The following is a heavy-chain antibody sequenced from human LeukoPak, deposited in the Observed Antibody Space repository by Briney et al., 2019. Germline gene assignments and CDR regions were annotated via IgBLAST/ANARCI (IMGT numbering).Heavy chain of an antibody. V-gene: IGHV1-69*04. CDR1: GGTFSSYA. CDR3: AKDLPLGYTFTLSGDAFDI. D-gene: IGHD5-18*01. J-gene: IGHJ3*02. CDR2: IIPILGIA. Sequence: SVKVSCKASGGTFSSYAISWVRQAPGQGLEWMGRIIPILGIANYAQKFQGRVTITADKSTSTAYMELSSLRSEDTAVYYCAKDLPLGYTFTLSGDAFDIWGQGTMVTVSS.